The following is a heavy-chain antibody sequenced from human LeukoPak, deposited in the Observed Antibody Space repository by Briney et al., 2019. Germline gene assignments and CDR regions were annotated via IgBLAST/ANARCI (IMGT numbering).Heavy chain of an antibody. CDR1: GFTFSDYY. J-gene: IGHJ4*02. V-gene: IGHV3-11*04. CDR3: ARGNWKYHFYSDD. D-gene: IGHD1-7*01. CDR2: ISNGNSPI. Sequence: GGSLRLSCAASGFTFSDYYMNWIRQVPGKGLEWVSYISNGNSPIYYADSVKGRFTISRDDAKNSLYLQMNNLRAEDTAVYYCARGNWKYHFYSDDWGQGILVTVSS.